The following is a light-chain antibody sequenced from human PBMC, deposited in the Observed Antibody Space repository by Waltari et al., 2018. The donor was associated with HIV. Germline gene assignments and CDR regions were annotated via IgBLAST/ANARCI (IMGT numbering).Light chain of an antibody. CDR3: TSYTSSDNWV. Sequence: QSALTQPASVSGSPGQSITISCTGTSSDVGNYNYVSWFQQPPDKAPTLILFDVNKRPSGVSSRFSGSKSAKTASLTISGLQPEDEGDYFCTSYTSSDNWVFGGGTKVTVL. CDR1: SSDVGNYNY. V-gene: IGLV2-14*03. CDR2: DVN. J-gene: IGLJ3*02.